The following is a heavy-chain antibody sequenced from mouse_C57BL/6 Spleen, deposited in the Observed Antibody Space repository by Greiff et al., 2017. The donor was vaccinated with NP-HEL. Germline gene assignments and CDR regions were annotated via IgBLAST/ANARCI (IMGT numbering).Heavy chain of an antibody. J-gene: IGHJ4*01. CDR2: IDPSDSYT. Sequence: QVQLQQPGAELVMPGASVKLSCKASGYTFTSYWMHWVKQRPGQGLEWIGEIDPSDSYTNYNQKFKGKSTLTVDKSSSTAYMQLSSLTSEDSAVYYCARWDYYAMVYWGQGTSVTVSS. CDR1: GYTFTSYW. V-gene: IGHV1-69*01. CDR3: ARWDYYAMVY.